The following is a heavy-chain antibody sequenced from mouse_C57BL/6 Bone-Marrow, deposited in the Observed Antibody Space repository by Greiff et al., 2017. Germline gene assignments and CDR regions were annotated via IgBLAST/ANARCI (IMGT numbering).Heavy chain of an antibody. CDR2: IRLKSDNYAT. V-gene: IGHV6-3*01. D-gene: IGHD2-1*01. J-gene: IGHJ4*01. Sequence: EVKLMESGGGLVQPGGSMKLSCVASGFTFSNYWMNWVRQSPEKGLEWVAQIRLKSDNYATHYAESVKGRFTISRDDSKSSVYLQMNNLRAEDTGIYYCTKIYYGNYERGAMDYWGQGTSVTVSS. CDR3: TKIYYGNYERGAMDY. CDR1: GFTFSNYW.